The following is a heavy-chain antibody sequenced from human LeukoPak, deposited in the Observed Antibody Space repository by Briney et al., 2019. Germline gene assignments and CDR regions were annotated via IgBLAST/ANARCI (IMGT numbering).Heavy chain of an antibody. D-gene: IGHD2-2*01. CDR2: FDPEDGET. V-gene: IGHV1-24*01. J-gene: IGHJ4*02. Sequence: GASVKVSCKVSGYTLTELSMHWVRQAPGKGLEWMGGFDPEDGETIYAQKFQGRVTMTEDTSTDTAYMELSSLRSEDTAVYYCATSPSMPKPADYWGQGTLVTVSS. CDR3: ATSPSMPKPADY. CDR1: GYTLTELS.